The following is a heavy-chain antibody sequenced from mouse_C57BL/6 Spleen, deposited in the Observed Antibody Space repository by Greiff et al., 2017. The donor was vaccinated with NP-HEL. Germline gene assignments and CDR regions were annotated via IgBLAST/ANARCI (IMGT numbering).Heavy chain of an antibody. CDR1: GFNIKDYY. CDR3: ARRSYYGSSYAMDY. V-gene: IGHV14-2*01. Sequence: VQLQHSGAELVKPGASVKLSCKASGFNIKDYYMHWVKQRTEQGLEWIGRIDPEDGETKYAQKFQGKATITADTSSNTAYLQLSSLTSEDTAVYYCARRSYYGSSYAMDYWGQGTSVTVSS. CDR2: IDPEDGET. D-gene: IGHD1-1*01. J-gene: IGHJ4*01.